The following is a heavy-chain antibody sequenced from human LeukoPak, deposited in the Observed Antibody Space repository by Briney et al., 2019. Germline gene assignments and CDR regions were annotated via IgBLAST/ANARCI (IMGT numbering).Heavy chain of an antibody. Sequence: PGGSLRLSCAASGFTFSSYSMNWVRQAPGKGLEWVSSISSSSSYIYYADSVKGRFTISRDNAKNSLYLQMNSLRAEDTAVYYCARSMKLVLLWFGEHDAFDIWGQGTMVTVSS. V-gene: IGHV3-21*01. CDR3: ARSMKLVLLWFGEHDAFDI. J-gene: IGHJ3*02. D-gene: IGHD3-10*01. CDR1: GFTFSSYS. CDR2: ISSSSSYI.